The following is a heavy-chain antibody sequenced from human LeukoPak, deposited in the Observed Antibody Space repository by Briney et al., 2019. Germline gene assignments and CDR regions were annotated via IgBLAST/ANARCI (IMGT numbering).Heavy chain of an antibody. CDR1: GFTFSSYS. Sequence: GGSLRLSCAASGFTFSSYSVNWVRQAPGKGLEWVSSISTSSSNIYYADSVKGRFTMSRDNAKNSLYLQLNSLRAEDTAVYYCARVGLSYYFDYWGQGTQVTVSA. V-gene: IGHV3-21*01. D-gene: IGHD3-16*02. CDR3: ARVGLSYYFDY. CDR2: ISTSSSNI. J-gene: IGHJ4*02.